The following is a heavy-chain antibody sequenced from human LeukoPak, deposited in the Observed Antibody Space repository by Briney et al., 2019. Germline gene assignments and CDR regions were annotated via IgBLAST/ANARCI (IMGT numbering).Heavy chain of an antibody. V-gene: IGHV3-23*01. CDR1: GFTFSSYA. J-gene: IGHJ6*02. CDR2: ISGSGGST. D-gene: IGHD6-13*01. CDR3: AKDLWYSSSWYPARDYGMDV. Sequence: PGGSLRLSCAASGFTFSSYAMSWVRQAPGKGLEWVSAISGSGGSTYYADSVKGRFTISRDNSKNTLYLQMNSLRAEDTAVYYCAKDLWYSSSWYPARDYGMDVWGQGTTVTVSS.